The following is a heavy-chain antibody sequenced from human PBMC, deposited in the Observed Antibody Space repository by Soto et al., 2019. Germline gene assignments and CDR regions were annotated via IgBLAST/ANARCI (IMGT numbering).Heavy chain of an antibody. Sequence: PGGSLRLSCAASGFTFDDYAMHWVRQAPGKGLEWVSGISWNSGSIGYADSVKGRFTISRDNAKNSLYLQMNSLRAEDTALYYCAKDSPGYSSSWRYYYYYGMDVWGQGTTVTVSS. CDR1: GFTFDDYA. CDR2: ISWNSGSI. CDR3: AKDSPGYSSSWRYYYYYGMDV. J-gene: IGHJ6*02. V-gene: IGHV3-9*01. D-gene: IGHD6-13*01.